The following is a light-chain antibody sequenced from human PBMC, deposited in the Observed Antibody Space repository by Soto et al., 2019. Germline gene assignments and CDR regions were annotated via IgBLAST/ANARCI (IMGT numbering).Light chain of an antibody. CDR1: QSVSNY. J-gene: IGKJ5*01. CDR3: QHYGSSLIT. V-gene: IGKV3-20*01. Sequence: EIVMTQSPATLSVSPGERATLSCRASQSVSNYLAWYQQKPGQAPRLLIYGASSRATGIPDRFSGSGSGTDFTLTISRLEPEDFAVYYCQHYGSSLITFGQGTRLEIK. CDR2: GAS.